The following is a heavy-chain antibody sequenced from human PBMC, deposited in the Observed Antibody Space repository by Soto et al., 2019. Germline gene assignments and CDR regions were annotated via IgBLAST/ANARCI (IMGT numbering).Heavy chain of an antibody. D-gene: IGHD4-4*01. CDR1: GFTFSSYA. CDR2: ISDSGGST. Sequence: EVQLLESGGGLVQPGGSLRLSCAASGFTFSSYAMSWVRQAPGKGLEWVSGISDSGGSTYYPDSVKGRFTISRDNSKNTLYLQMNSLRAEDTAVYYCAKAGNRYYFDYWGQGTLVTVSS. J-gene: IGHJ4*02. V-gene: IGHV3-23*01. CDR3: AKAGNRYYFDY.